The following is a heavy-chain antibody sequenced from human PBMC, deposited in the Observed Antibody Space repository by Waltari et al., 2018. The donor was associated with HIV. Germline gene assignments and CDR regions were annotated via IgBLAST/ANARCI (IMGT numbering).Heavy chain of an antibody. CDR3: ARGYDYVWGSYRYWVDY. J-gene: IGHJ4*02. D-gene: IGHD3-16*02. V-gene: IGHV1-8*01. CDR1: GYTFTSYD. Sequence: QVQLVQSGAEVKKPGASVKVSCKASGYTFTSYDINWVRQATGPGLEWMGWMNPNSGNTGYAQKFQGRVTMTRNTSISTAYMELSSLRSEDTAVYYCARGYDYVWGSYRYWVDYWGQGTLVTVSS. CDR2: MNPNSGNT.